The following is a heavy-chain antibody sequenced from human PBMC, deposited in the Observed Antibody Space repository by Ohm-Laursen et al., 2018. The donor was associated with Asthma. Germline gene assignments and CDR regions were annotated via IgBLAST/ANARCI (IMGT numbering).Heavy chain of an antibody. CDR2: ISGGGDNT. D-gene: IGHD3-16*01. V-gene: IGHV3-23*01. Sequence: SLRLSCSASGFTFSSYAMSWVRQAPGKGLEWVSAISGGGDNTNYADSVKGRFTISRDESKNTLYLQMNSLRAEDTAVYYCAKPIDDWGMDVWGQGTTVTVSS. J-gene: IGHJ6*02. CDR3: AKPIDDWGMDV. CDR1: GFTFSSYA.